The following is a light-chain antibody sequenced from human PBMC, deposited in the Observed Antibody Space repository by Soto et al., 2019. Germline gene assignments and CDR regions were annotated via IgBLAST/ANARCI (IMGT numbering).Light chain of an antibody. V-gene: IGKV3-20*01. CDR2: AVS. CDR3: HHYGPAPWT. J-gene: IGKJ1*01. CDR1: QTVRGNY. Sequence: EIVLTQSAGSLSLSPGERATLSCRASQTVRGNYLAWVQQRPGQAPSLLIYAVSTTAAGVPDRFSGSGSGTDFSLTINRLEPEDFAMYYCHHYGPAPWTFGQGTKVEIK.